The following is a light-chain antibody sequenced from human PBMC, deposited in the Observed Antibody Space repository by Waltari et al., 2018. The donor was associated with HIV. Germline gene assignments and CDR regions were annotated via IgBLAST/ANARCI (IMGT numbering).Light chain of an antibody. CDR2: DAS. CDR3: QQFRTYPRT. J-gene: IGKJ2*01. CDR1: QGVRNA. V-gene: IGKV1-13*02. Sequence: AIQLAQSPSSLSAYVGDRVTITCRASQGVRNALAWYQQKPGRPPKLLIYDASTLEGGVPSRFSGSLSGTDFNLTISNLQPEESATYYCQQFRTYPRTFGQGATLEIK.